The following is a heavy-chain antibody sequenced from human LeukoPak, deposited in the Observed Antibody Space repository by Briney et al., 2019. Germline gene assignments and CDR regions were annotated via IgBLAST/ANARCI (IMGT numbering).Heavy chain of an antibody. CDR2: IRSKTHGGTT. CDR3: TRAPSLSWFDP. J-gene: IGHJ5*02. CDR1: GFTFDDYA. D-gene: IGHD3-10*01. Sequence: GGSLRLSCAASGFTFDDYAMSWARQAPGKGLEWVGFIRSKTHGGTTEYAASVKGRFIISRDDSRSIAYLQMNSLKTEDAAVYYCTRAPSLSWFDPWGQGTLVTVSS. V-gene: IGHV3-49*04.